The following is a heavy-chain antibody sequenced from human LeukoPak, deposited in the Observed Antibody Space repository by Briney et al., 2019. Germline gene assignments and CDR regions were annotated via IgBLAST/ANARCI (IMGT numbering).Heavy chain of an antibody. Sequence: SETLSLTCAVYGGSLSGYYWSWIRQPPGKGLEWIGEINHSGSTNYNPSLKSRVTISVDTSKNQFSLKLSSVTAADTAVYYCASAQQDSSSWYEAGDWGQGTLVTVSS. J-gene: IGHJ4*02. V-gene: IGHV4-34*01. CDR2: INHSGST. CDR1: GGSLSGYY. CDR3: ASAQQDSSSWYEAGD. D-gene: IGHD6-13*01.